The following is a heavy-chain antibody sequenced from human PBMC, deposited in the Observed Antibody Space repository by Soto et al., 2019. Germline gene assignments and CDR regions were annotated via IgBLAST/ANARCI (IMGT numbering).Heavy chain of an antibody. V-gene: IGHV3-30-3*01. CDR3: ARGFLEWLLSHYYYYYYGMDV. Sequence: QVQLVESGGGVVQPGRSLRLSCAASGFTFSSYAMHWVRQAPGKGLEWVAVISYDGSNKYYADSVKGRFTISRDNSKNTLYLQMNSLRAEDTAVYYCARGFLEWLLSHYYYYYYGMDVWGQGTTVTVSS. CDR1: GFTFSSYA. CDR2: ISYDGSNK. J-gene: IGHJ6*02. D-gene: IGHD3-3*01.